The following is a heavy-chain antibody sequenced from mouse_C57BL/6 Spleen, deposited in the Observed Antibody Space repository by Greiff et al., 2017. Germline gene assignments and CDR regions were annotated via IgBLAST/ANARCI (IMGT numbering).Heavy chain of an antibody. CDR1: GFTFSSYA. Sequence: EVKLMESGGGLVKPGGSLKLSCAATGFTFSSYALSWVRQTPEKRLEWVATISDGGSYTYYPDNVKGRFTISRDNAKNHLYLQMSHLKSEDTAMYYCARDNFDFWAQGTTLSGAS. CDR2: ISDGGSYT. CDR3: ARDNFDF. J-gene: IGHJ2*01. V-gene: IGHV5-4*01.